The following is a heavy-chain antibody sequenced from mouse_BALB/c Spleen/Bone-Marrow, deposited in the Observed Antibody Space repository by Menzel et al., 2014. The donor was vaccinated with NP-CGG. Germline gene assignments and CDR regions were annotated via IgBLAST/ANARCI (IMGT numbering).Heavy chain of an antibody. CDR2: SRNKAKDYTT. CDR1: GFTFSAFY. D-gene: IGHD2-10*02. CDR3: ARDVVYGNYFSY. Sequence: EVQRVESGGGLVQPGGSLRPSCATSGFTFSAFYMEWVRQPPGKRLEWIAASRNKAKDYTTEYSASVKGRFIVSRDTSQSILYLQMNALRAEDTAIYYCARDVVYGNYFSYWGQGTLVTVSA. J-gene: IGHJ3*01. V-gene: IGHV7-1*02.